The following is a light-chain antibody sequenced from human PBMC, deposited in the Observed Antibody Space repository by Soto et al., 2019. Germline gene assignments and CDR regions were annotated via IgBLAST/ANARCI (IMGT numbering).Light chain of an antibody. V-gene: IGKV3-20*01. Sequence: EIVVTQSPCTLSLSPGEGAALSCRASQSVSSNYLAWYQQRPGQAPRLLIYAASNRAAGIPDRFSGSGSGTDFTLTISRLEPEDFAVYYCQQYGSSPATFGQGTKLEIK. CDR1: QSVSSNY. J-gene: IGKJ2*01. CDR2: AAS. CDR3: QQYGSSPAT.